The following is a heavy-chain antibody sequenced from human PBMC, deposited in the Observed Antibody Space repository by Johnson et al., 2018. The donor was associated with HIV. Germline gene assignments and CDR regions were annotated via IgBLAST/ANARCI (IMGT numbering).Heavy chain of an antibody. CDR2: ISGSGGST. CDR3: AKDLGITVAGRGGLDAFDI. J-gene: IGHJ3*02. V-gene: IGHV3-23*04. D-gene: IGHD6-19*01. Sequence: VQLVESGGGLIQPGGSLRLSCAASGFTFNSYAMSWVRQGPGKGLEWVAAISGSGGSTYYADSVQGRFTISRNNSRNTLYLQMKGLRAEDTAVYYCAKDLGITVAGRGGLDAFDIWGQGAMVTVSS. CDR1: GFTFNSYA.